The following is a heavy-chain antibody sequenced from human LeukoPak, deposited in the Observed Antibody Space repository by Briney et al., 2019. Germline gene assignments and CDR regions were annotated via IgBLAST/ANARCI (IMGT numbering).Heavy chain of an antibody. J-gene: IGHJ5*02. D-gene: IGHD3-10*01. V-gene: IGHV1-8*01. CDR3: ARGLISPGGWFDP. Sequence: ASVKVSCKASGYTFTSYDINWVRQATGQGLEWMGWMNPNSGNTGYAQKFQGRVTMTRNTSISTAFMELSSLRSEDTAVYYCARGLISPGGWFDPWGQGTLVTVSS. CDR1: GYTFTSYD. CDR2: MNPNSGNT.